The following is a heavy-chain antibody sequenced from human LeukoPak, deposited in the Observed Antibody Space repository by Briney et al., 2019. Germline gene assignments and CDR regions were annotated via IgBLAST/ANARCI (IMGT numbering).Heavy chain of an antibody. V-gene: IGHV4-4*07. CDR1: GGSISSYY. CDR2: IYTSGST. J-gene: IGHJ4*02. D-gene: IGHD3-22*01. Sequence: PSETLSLTCTVSGGSISSYYWSWIRQPAGKGLEWIGRIYTSGSTNYNPSLKSRVTMSVDTSKNQFSLKLSSVTAADTAVYYCARTVYYYDSSGYYYLTQPDYFDYWGQGTLVTVSS. CDR3: ARTVYYYDSSGYYYLTQPDYFDY.